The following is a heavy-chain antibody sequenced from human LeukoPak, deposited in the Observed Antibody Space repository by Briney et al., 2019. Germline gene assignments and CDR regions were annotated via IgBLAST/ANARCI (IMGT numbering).Heavy chain of an antibody. D-gene: IGHD3-3*01. V-gene: IGHV1-8*03. Sequence: AASVKVSCKASGYTFTSYDINWVRQATGQGLEWMGWMNPNSGNTGYAQKFQGRVTITRKTSISTAYMELSSLRSEDTAVYYCARGDTIFGVVSIGGYWGQGTLVTVSS. J-gene: IGHJ4*02. CDR1: GYTFTSYD. CDR3: ARGDTIFGVVSIGGY. CDR2: MNPNSGNT.